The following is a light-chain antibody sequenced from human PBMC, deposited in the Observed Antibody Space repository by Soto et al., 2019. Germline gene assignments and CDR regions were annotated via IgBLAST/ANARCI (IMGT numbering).Light chain of an antibody. J-gene: IGLJ2*01. CDR3: QSYDSDFVV. Sequence: NFMLTQPHSVSESPGKTLSISCTRSSGSIANNYVQWYQQRPGSAPTTVIYENNQRLSGVPDRFSGSTDGSSNSASLTIPVLQTEDEADYCCQSYDSDFVVFGGGTKLTVL. V-gene: IGLV6-57*04. CDR2: ENN. CDR1: SGSIANNY.